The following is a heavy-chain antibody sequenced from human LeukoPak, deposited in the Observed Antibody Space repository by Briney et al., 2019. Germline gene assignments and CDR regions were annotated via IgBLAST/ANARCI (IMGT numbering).Heavy chain of an antibody. CDR1: GYTFTSYG. CDR3: ARVRIQLWFRGYYYMDV. V-gene: IGHV1-18*01. J-gene: IGHJ6*03. CDR2: ISAYNGNT. Sequence: ASVKVSCKASGYTFTSYGISWVRQAPGQGLEWMGWISAYNGNTDYAQKFQGRVTMTTDTSTNTAYMELSSLRSEDTAVYYCARVRIQLWFRGYYYMDVWGKGTTVTISS. D-gene: IGHD5-18*01.